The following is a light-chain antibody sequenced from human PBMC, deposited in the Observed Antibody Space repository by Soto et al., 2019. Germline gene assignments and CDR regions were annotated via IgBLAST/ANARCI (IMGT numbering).Light chain of an antibody. V-gene: IGKV1-39*01. CDR2: AVS. Sequence: DIQMTQSPSSLTASVGDRVTIACRASQSIITYLNWYQQKPGEAPKLLIYAVSILQSGVSSRFSGSVSGTDFTLTISSLQPEDFATYYCQQSYSNPRTFGQGTKVEVK. J-gene: IGKJ1*01. CDR1: QSIITY. CDR3: QQSYSNPRT.